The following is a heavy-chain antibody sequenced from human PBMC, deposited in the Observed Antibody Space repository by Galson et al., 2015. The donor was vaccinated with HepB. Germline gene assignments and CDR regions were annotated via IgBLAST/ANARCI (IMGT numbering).Heavy chain of an antibody. D-gene: IGHD3-10*02. CDR2: FYSGGST. CDR3: ARWPSLYGRHAFDI. J-gene: IGHJ3*02. Sequence: SLRLSCAASGFTVSNNYMSWVRQAPGKGLEWVSVFYSGGSTYYADSVKGRFTISRHNSKNTVYLQMNSLRAEDTAVYCCARWPSLYGRHAFDIWGQGTMVTVSS. CDR1: GFTVSNNY. V-gene: IGHV3-53*04.